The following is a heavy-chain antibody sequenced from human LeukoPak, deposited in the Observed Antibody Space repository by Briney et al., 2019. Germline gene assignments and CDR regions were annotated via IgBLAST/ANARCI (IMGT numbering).Heavy chain of an antibody. Sequence: PGGSLRLSCAASGFTVSSNYMSWVRQAPGKGLEWVSVIYSGGSTYYADSVKGRFTISRDNSKNTPYLQMNSLRAEDTAVYYCARLYYDILTGYSNHPGWFDPWGQGTLVTVSS. D-gene: IGHD3-9*01. V-gene: IGHV3-66*04. CDR1: GFTVSSNY. CDR2: IYSGGST. CDR3: ARLYYDILTGYSNHPGWFDP. J-gene: IGHJ5*02.